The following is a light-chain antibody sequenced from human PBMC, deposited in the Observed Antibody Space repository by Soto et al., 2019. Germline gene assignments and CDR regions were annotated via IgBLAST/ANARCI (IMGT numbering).Light chain of an antibody. CDR1: QDISNY. Sequence: DIQMTQSPSSLSASVGDRVTITCQASQDISNYLNWYQQKPGKAPKLLIYDASNLETGAPSRFSGSGSGTDFTFTISRLQPEDIATYYCQQYENLPTFGQGTRLEIK. CDR2: DAS. J-gene: IGKJ5*01. V-gene: IGKV1-33*01. CDR3: QQYENLPT.